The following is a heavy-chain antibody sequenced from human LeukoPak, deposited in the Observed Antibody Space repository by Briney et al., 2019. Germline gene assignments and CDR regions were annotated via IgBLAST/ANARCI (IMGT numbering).Heavy chain of an antibody. D-gene: IGHD3-10*01. CDR3: AMRDRGYGLDI. CDR2: IKQDGSEK. V-gene: IGHV3-7*03. Sequence: GGSLRLSCAASGFTFSSYWVSWVRQAPGKGLEWVANIKQDGSEKYYVDSVKGRFTISRDNSKNTFYLQMNSLRVEATAVYYCAMRDRGYGLDIWGQGTMVTVSS. J-gene: IGHJ3*02. CDR1: GFTFSSYW.